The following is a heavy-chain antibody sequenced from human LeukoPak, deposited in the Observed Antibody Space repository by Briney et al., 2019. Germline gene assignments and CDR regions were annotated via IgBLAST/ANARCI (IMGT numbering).Heavy chain of an antibody. V-gene: IGHV5-51*01. D-gene: IGHD4-23*01. J-gene: IGHJ4*02. Sequence: GESLKISCKGCGYSFTSYWIGWVRQMPGKGLEWMGIVYPGDSDTRYTPSFQGQVTFSADNSISTAYLQWDSLKASDTAMYYCARDNYGGNFDYWGQGTLVTVSS. CDR3: ARDNYGGNFDY. CDR2: VYPGDSDT. CDR1: GYSFTSYW.